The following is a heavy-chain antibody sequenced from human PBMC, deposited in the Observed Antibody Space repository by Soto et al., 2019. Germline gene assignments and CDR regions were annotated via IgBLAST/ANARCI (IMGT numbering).Heavy chain of an antibody. D-gene: IGHD2-15*01. Sequence: QVQLVQSGAEVKKPGASVKVSCKASGYTFTSYGISWVRQAPGQGLEWMGWISAYNGNTNYAQKRQGRVTMTTDTSTSTAYMELRSLRSDDTAVYYCARDSTYCSGGSCYFPSRFDYLGQGTLVNVSS. CDR2: ISAYNGNT. CDR3: ARDSTYCSGGSCYFPSRFDY. V-gene: IGHV1-18*01. J-gene: IGHJ4*02. CDR1: GYTFTSYG.